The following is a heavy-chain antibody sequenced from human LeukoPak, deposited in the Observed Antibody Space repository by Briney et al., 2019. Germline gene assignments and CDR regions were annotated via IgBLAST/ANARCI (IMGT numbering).Heavy chain of an antibody. CDR3: ARRRDYDSSGYYSNFDY. J-gene: IGHJ4*02. Sequence: GESLKISCKGSGYIFTSYWIGWVRQMPGKGLEWMGIIYPGDSDTRYSPSFQGQVTISADESISTAYLQWSSLKASDTAMYYCARRRDYDSSGYYSNFDYWGQGTLVTVSS. CDR1: GYIFTSYW. V-gene: IGHV5-51*01. D-gene: IGHD3-22*01. CDR2: IYPGDSDT.